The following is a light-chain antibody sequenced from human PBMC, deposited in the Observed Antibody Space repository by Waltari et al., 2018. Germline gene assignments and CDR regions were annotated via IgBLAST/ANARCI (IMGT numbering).Light chain of an antibody. Sequence: DIVMTQSPDSLAVSLGERATINCKSSKSLLYIADKKNYVAWYQEKPGQPPKLLIYWASARESGVHDRFSGSGSRTDFSLTISSLQAEDVAVYYCQQYFDSPLTFGGGTKVEIK. CDR1: KSLLYIADKKNY. CDR3: QQYFDSPLT. V-gene: IGKV4-1*01. J-gene: IGKJ4*01. CDR2: WAS.